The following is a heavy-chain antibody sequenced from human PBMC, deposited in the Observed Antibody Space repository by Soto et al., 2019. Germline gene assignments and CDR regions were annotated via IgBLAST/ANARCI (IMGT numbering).Heavy chain of an antibody. CDR2: IYYSGST. V-gene: IGHV4-59*01. Sequence: SETLSLTCTVSGGSISSYYWSWIRQPPGKGLEWIGYIYYSGSTNYNPSLKSRVTVSVDTSKNQFSLKLSSVTAADTAVYYCARADEEAFDIWGQGTMVTVSS. CDR3: ARADEEAFDI. D-gene: IGHD6-19*01. CDR1: GGSISSYY. J-gene: IGHJ3*02.